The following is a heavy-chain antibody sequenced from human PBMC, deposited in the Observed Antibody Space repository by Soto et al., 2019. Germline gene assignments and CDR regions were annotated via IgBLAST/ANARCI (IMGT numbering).Heavy chain of an antibody. CDR1: GYTFTSYD. Sequence: QVQLVQSGAEVKKPGASVKVSCKASGYTFTSYDINWVRQATGQGLEWMGWMNPNSGNTGYAQKFQGRVTMTRNTSISTDYMELSSLRSEDTAVYYCARGKAGRWNYYYYMDVWGKGTTVTVSS. J-gene: IGHJ6*03. CDR2: MNPNSGNT. D-gene: IGHD3-16*02. CDR3: ARGKAGRWNYYYYMDV. V-gene: IGHV1-8*01.